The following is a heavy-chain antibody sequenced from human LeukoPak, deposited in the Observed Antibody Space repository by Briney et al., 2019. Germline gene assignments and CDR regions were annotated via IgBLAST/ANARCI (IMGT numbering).Heavy chain of an antibody. CDR2: MWGGGDNK. J-gene: IGHJ4*02. D-gene: IGHD1-26*01. CDR3: AREDSMLRSGMS. CDR1: GFTFSSYA. Sequence: GGSLRLSCAASGFTFSSYAMHWVRQAPGKGLEWVAVMWGGGDNKYYADSVKGRFTISRDNSKNTLYLQMNSLRAEDTAVYYCAREDSMLRSGMSWGQGTLVTVSS. V-gene: IGHV3-33*08.